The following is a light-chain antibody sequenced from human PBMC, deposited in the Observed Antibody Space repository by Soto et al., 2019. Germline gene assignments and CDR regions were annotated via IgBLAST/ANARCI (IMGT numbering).Light chain of an antibody. J-gene: IGKJ4*01. CDR3: QHYKNRPLT. CDR1: QSVSSD. Sequence: EVVMTQSPATLSVSSGQTATLSCRASQSVSSDLAWYQHKAGQAPRLLIYGASSRATGIPVRFSGSGSGTEFTLTISSLQSEDVAVYYCQHYKNRPLTFGGGTKVDIK. CDR2: GAS. V-gene: IGKV3-15*01.